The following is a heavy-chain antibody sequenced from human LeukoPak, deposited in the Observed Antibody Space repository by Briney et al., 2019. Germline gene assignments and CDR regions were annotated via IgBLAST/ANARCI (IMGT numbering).Heavy chain of an antibody. CDR1: GGSISSYY. V-gene: IGHV4-59*01. CDR2: IYYSGST. CDR3: VRDQGYSYGFWFDP. D-gene: IGHD5-18*01. J-gene: IGHJ5*02. Sequence: PSETLSLTCTVSGGSISSYYWSWIRQPPGKGLEWIGYIYYSGSTNYNPSLKSRVTISVDTSKNQSSLKLSSVTAADTAVYYCVRDQGYSYGFWFDPWGQGTLVTVSS.